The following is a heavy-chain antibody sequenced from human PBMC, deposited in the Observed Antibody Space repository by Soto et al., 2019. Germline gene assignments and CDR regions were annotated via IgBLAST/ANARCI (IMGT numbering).Heavy chain of an antibody. D-gene: IGHD6-19*01. J-gene: IGHJ4*02. V-gene: IGHV3-23*01. Sequence: GGSLRLSCAASGFTSSSYAMNWVRQGPGKGLEWVSVISGSGGSTYYADSVKGRFTISRDNSKNTLYLQMNSLRAEDTAVYYCASRSSGWYFDYWGQGTLVTVSS. CDR2: ISGSGGST. CDR3: ASRSSGWYFDY. CDR1: GFTSSSYA.